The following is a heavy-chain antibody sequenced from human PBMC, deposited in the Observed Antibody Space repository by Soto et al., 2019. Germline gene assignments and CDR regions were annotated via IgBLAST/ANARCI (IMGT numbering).Heavy chain of an antibody. CDR1: GDSVSSNTAS. V-gene: IGHV6-1*01. J-gene: IGHJ5*02. CDR2: TYFRSKWYN. D-gene: IGHD5-12*01. Sequence: SQTLSLTCAISGDSVSSNTASWNWIRQSPSRGLEWLGRTYFRSKWYNDYAISVKSRIIINPDTSNNQFSLQLNSVTPEDTAVYFCAKGDNLGPKTGYAFDPWGQGIMVTVSS. CDR3: AKGDNLGPKTGYAFDP.